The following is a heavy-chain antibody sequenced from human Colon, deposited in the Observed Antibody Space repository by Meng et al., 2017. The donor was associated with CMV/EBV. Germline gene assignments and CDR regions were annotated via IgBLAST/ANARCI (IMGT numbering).Heavy chain of an antibody. Sequence: GGSLRLSCVVSGFTFSGYTMTWVRQAPGKGLEWVSRIRGNGGGAAYADSVRARFTISRDNSKNTLYLQMNSLRAEDTAVYYCAKVRLVRGWGLDYWGQGTLVTVSS. J-gene: IGHJ4*02. D-gene: IGHD1-26*01. CDR2: IRGNGGGA. CDR1: GFTFSGYT. V-gene: IGHV3-23*01. CDR3: AKVRLVRGWGLDY.